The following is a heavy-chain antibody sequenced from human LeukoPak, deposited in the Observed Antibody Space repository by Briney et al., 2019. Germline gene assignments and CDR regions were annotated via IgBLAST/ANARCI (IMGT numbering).Heavy chain of an antibody. CDR1: GFTFSYYW. Sequence: GGSLRLSCAASGFTFSYYWMHWVRQAPGEGLVWVSRINDDGRTTTYADSVKGRITISRDNAKNTLYLQMNSLRAKDTAIYYCANEYSKGDVWGQGTTVTVSS. CDR2: INDDGRTT. CDR3: ANEYSKGDV. J-gene: IGHJ3*01. D-gene: IGHD4-11*01. V-gene: IGHV3-74*03.